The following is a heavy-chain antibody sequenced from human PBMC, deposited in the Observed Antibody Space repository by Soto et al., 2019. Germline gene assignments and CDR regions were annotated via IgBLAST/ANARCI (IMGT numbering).Heavy chain of an antibody. CDR2: ISSRSTFI. Sequence: GGSLRLSCAASGFTFSIYDFNWVRQAPGKGLEWVPSISSRSTFIYYADSVKGRFTISRDNAKNSLYPQMNNLRVEDTAVYYCARYTTDWVVGHWGQGTLVTVSS. CDR3: ARYTTDWVVGH. CDR1: GFTFSIYD. V-gene: IGHV3-21*01. D-gene: IGHD3-16*02. J-gene: IGHJ4*02.